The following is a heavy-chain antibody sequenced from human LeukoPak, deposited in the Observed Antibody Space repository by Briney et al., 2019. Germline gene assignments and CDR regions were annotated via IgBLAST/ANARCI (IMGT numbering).Heavy chain of an antibody. V-gene: IGHV3-48*03. CDR3: ARVLPYSSSSGDY. J-gene: IGHJ4*02. Sequence: GGSLRLSCAASGFTFSSYEMNWVRQAPGKGLEWVSYISSSGSTIYYADSVKGRFTISRDNAKNSLYLQMNSLRAEDTAVYYCARVLPYSSSSGDYWGQGTLVTVSS. D-gene: IGHD6-6*01. CDR1: GFTFSSYE. CDR2: ISSSGSTI.